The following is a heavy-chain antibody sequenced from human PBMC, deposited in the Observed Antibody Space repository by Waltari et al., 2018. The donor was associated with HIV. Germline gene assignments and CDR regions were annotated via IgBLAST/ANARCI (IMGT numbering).Heavy chain of an antibody. J-gene: IGHJ4*02. CDR3: AKDLAPYGSHGWSLDY. CDR1: GFTFDVYA. V-gene: IGHV3-9*01. Sequence: EVQLVESGGGLVQPGRSMRLSCAAPGFTFDVYAMHWVRQAPGKGLEWVSGISWNSGSIGYADSVKGRFTISRDNAKNSLYLQMNSLRAEDTALYYCAKDLAPYGSHGWSLDYWGQGTLVTVSS. CDR2: ISWNSGSI. D-gene: IGHD6-19*01.